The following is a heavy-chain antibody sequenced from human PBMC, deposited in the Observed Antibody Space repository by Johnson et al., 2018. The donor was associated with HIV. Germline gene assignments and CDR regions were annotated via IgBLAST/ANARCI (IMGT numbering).Heavy chain of an antibody. V-gene: IGHV3-66*01. D-gene: IGHD4-17*01. J-gene: IGHJ3*02. CDR2: IYSGGST. CDR3: ERAPKGGDYGEGAFEI. CDR1: GFTVSSNY. Sequence: VQLVESGGGLVQPGGSLRLSCAASGFTVSSNYMSWVRQAPGKGLEWVSVIYSGGSTYYADSVKGRFTISRDNSKNTLYLQMNSLRAEDTDVYYCERAPKGGDYGEGAFEIWGQGTMVTVSS.